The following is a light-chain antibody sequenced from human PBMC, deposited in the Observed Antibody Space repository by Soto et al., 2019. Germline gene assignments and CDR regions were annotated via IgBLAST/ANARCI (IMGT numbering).Light chain of an antibody. V-gene: IGKV1-5*03. CDR3: HQYNSYPWT. CDR2: KAS. CDR1: QSLSRW. Sequence: DIQMTHSPSTLSASVRDRVTITCRSRQSLSRWLAWYQQKPGKAPKLLIYKASSLESVVPSRFSGSGSGTEFILTIRSLQPDDFATYYFHQYNSYPWTFGQGTKVQIK. J-gene: IGKJ1*01.